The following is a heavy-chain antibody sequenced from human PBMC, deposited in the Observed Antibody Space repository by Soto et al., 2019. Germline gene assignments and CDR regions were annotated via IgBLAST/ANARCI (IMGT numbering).Heavy chain of an antibody. Sequence: GGSLRLSCAASGFTFSGSAMHWVRQASGKGLEWVGRIRSKANSYATAYAASVKGRFTISRDDSKNTAYLQMNSLKTEDTAVYYCTRRGIAVAGPDFDYWGQGTLVTVSS. D-gene: IGHD6-19*01. CDR1: GFTFSGSA. J-gene: IGHJ4*02. CDR2: IRSKANSYAT. V-gene: IGHV3-73*01. CDR3: TRRGIAVAGPDFDY.